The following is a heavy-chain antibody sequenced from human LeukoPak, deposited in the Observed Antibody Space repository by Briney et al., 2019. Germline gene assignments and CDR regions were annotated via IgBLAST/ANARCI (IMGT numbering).Heavy chain of an antibody. D-gene: IGHD4-11*01. CDR2: INTDGSSR. V-gene: IGHV3-74*01. J-gene: IGHJ4*02. CDR3: ARRSNWDHHFDS. Sequence: GGSLRLSCAASGFTFSSYWMHWVRQVPGKGLVWVSRINTDGSSRSYADSVKGRFTISRDNAKNTLYLQMNSLRAEDTAVYYCARRSNWDHHFDSWGQGTLVTVSS. CDR1: GFTFSSYW.